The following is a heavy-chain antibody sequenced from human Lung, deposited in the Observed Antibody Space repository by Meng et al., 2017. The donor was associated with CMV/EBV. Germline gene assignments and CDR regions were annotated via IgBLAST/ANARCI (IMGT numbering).Heavy chain of an antibody. Sequence: ESXKISXAASGFTFSSYSVNWVRQAPGKGLEWVSSISSNSKYIFYADSVKGRFTISRDNAKNALHLQMNSLRDEDTALYYCARVYCSRGSCSFDYWGQRPLVPVPS. V-gene: IGHV3-21*01. J-gene: IGHJ4*02. CDR2: ISSNSKYI. CDR3: ARVYCSRGSCSFDY. CDR1: GFTFSSYS. D-gene: IGHD2-15*01.